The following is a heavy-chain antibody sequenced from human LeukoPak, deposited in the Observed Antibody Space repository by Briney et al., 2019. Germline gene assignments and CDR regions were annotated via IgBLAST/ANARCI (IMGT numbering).Heavy chain of an antibody. J-gene: IGHJ5*02. CDR1: GGTFSSYA. Sequence: SVKVSCKASGGTFSSYAISWVRQAPGQGLEWMGGIIPIFGTANYAQKFQGRVTITADESTSTAYMELSSLRSEDTAVYYCARSPHIVVVVAATRSPWFDPWGQGTLVTVSS. V-gene: IGHV1-69*01. D-gene: IGHD2-15*01. CDR3: ARSPHIVVVVAATRSPWFDP. CDR2: IIPIFGTA.